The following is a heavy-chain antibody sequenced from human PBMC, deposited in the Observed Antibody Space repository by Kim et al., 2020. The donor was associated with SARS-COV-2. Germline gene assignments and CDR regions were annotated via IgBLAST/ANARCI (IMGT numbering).Heavy chain of an antibody. CDR1: GFTFSSYE. CDR2: ISSSGSTI. V-gene: IGHV3-48*03. J-gene: IGHJ3*02. Sequence: GGSLRLSCAASGFTFSSYEMNWVRQAPGKGLEWVSYISSSGSTIYYADSVKGRFTISRDNAKNSLYLQMNSLRAEDTAVYYCARVGYYDFWSGYHPDAFDIWGQGTMVTVSS. CDR3: ARVGYYDFWSGYHPDAFDI. D-gene: IGHD3-3*01.